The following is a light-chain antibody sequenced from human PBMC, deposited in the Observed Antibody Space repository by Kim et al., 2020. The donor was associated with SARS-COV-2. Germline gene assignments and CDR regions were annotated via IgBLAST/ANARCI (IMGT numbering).Light chain of an antibody. V-gene: IGLV2-14*03. CDR3: SSFTTVNTFYV. CDR2: DVT. CDR1: GSDVGAHSY. Sequence: QSALTQPASVSGSPGQSITISCTGTGSDVGAHSYVSWYQQYPGKAPKLILYDVTDRPSGVSDRFSGSKSGNTASLTITGLHAEDEADYYCSSFTTVNTFYVFGTGTKVTVL. J-gene: IGLJ1*01.